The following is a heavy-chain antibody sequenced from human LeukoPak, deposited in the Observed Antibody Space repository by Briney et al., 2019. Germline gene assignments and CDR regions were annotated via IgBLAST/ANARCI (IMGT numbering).Heavy chain of an antibody. J-gene: IGHJ4*02. V-gene: IGHV1-2*02. CDR2: INPNSGGT. CDR1: GYTFTGYY. Sequence: ASVKASCKASGYTFTGYYMHWVRQAPGQGLEWMGWINPNSGGTNYAQKFQGRVTMTRDTSISTAYMELSRLRSDDTAVYYCAREYKVYVWGSYRYMGGYFDYWGQGTLVTVSS. CDR3: AREYKVYVWGSYRYMGGYFDY. D-gene: IGHD3-16*02.